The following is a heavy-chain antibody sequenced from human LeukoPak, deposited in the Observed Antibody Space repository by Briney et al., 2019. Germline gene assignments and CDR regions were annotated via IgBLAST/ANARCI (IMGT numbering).Heavy chain of an antibody. Sequence: ASVKVPCKASGYTFTGYYMHWVRQAPGQGLEWMGWINPNSGGTNYAQKFQGRVTMTRDTSISTAYMELSRLRSDDTAVYYCARDPLPRTVTIYYYYMAVWGKGTTVTVSS. CDR2: INPNSGGT. CDR1: GYTFTGYY. V-gene: IGHV1-2*02. CDR3: ARDPLPRTVTIYYYYMAV. J-gene: IGHJ6*03. D-gene: IGHD4-17*01.